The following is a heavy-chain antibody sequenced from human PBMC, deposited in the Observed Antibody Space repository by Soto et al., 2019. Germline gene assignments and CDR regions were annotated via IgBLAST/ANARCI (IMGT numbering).Heavy chain of an antibody. CDR1: GFTFTSYA. Sequence: GGSLRLSCAASGFTFTSYAMTWVRQAPGKGLEWVSAISGSGGTTFYADSVKGRFTISRDNSKNTLYLQMNSLRAEDTAVYYCAKDLTSSWIIDIWGQGTMVTVSS. CDR3: AKDLTSSWIIDI. V-gene: IGHV3-23*01. CDR2: ISGSGGTT. J-gene: IGHJ3*02. D-gene: IGHD6-13*01.